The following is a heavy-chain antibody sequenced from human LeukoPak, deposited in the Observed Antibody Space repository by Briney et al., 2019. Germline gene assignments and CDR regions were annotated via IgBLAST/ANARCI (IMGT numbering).Heavy chain of an antibody. CDR1: GFTFSNYA. D-gene: IGHD3-9*01. J-gene: IGHJ4*02. CDR2: VSGGDTST. Sequence: HAGGSLRLSCAASGFTFSNYAMSWVRQAPGKGLEWVSVVSGGDTSTYYTDSVKGRFTISRDNSKNTLYLQMNSLSAEDTAIYYCAKWGDYDVLTGYYDSDYWGQGTLVTVSS. CDR3: AKWGDYDVLTGYYDSDY. V-gene: IGHV3-23*01.